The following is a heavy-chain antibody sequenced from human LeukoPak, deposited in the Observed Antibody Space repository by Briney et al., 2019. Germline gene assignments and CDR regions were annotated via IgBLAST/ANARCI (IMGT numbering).Heavy chain of an antibody. V-gene: IGHV3-7*01. Sequence: GGSLRLSCAASGFTFSSYWMSWVRQAPGKGLEWVANIKQDGSEKYYVDSVKGRFTISRDNAKNSLYLQMNSLRAEDTAVYYCAREGRYFDWSPYDDAFDIWGQGTMVTVSS. J-gene: IGHJ3*02. D-gene: IGHD3-9*01. CDR2: IKQDGSEK. CDR1: GFTFSSYW. CDR3: AREGRYFDWSPYDDAFDI.